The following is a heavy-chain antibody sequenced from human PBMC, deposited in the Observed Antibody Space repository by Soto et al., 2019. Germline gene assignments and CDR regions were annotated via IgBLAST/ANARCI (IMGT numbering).Heavy chain of an antibody. CDR2: IYYSGPT. V-gene: IGHV4-39*01. J-gene: IGHJ3*02. CDR3: ARLGSGIAVAGRAFDI. CDR1: GGTLRRSHYY. Sequence: SETRCHTYSVSGGTLRRSHYYGGWIRLPPGKGLEWIGTIYYSGPTYYNPSLKSRVTISVDTSKNQFSLKLTSVTAADTAVYYCARLGSGIAVAGRAFDIWGQGTMVT. D-gene: IGHD6-19*01.